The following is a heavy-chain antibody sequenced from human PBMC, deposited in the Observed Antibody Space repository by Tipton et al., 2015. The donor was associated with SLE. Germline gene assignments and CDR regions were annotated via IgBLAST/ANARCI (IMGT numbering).Heavy chain of an antibody. D-gene: IGHD4-11*01. CDR1: VGSISSSSYY. Sequence: TLSLTCTVSVGSISSSSYYWGWIRQPPGKGLEWIGSIYYSGSTYYNPSLKSRVTISVDTSKNQFSLKLSSVTAADTAVYYCASPYSNYKYFQHWGQGTLVTVSS. J-gene: IGHJ1*01. V-gene: IGHV4-39*01. CDR3: ASPYSNYKYFQH. CDR2: IYYSGST.